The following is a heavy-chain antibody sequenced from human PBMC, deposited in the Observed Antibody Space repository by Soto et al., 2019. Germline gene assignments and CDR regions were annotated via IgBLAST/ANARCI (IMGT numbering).Heavy chain of an antibody. J-gene: IGHJ6*02. V-gene: IGHV1-69*12. Sequence: QVQLVQSGAEVKKPGSSVKVSCKASGGTFNSYAISWVRQAPGQGLEWMGGTIPIFRTADYAQKFQGRVTITADESTSTAYMELSSLRSEYTAVYYCASQQLGPSYYYGMDVWGQGTTVTVSS. CDR2: TIPIFRTA. CDR3: ASQQLGPSYYYGMDV. D-gene: IGHD6-6*01. CDR1: GGTFNSYA.